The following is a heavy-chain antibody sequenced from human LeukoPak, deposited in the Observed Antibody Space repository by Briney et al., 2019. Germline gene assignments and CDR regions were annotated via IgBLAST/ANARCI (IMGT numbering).Heavy chain of an antibody. CDR2: IYTSGST. Sequence: PSETLSLTCAVYGGSFSGYYWSWIRQPAGKGLEWIGRIYTSGSTDYNPSLKSRVTMSVDTSKKRFSLKLSSVTAADTAVYYCARDGAVAGSPGYYYYGMDVWGQGTTVTVSS. J-gene: IGHJ6*02. V-gene: IGHV4-4*07. D-gene: IGHD6-19*01. CDR1: GGSFSGYY. CDR3: ARDGAVAGSPGYYYYGMDV.